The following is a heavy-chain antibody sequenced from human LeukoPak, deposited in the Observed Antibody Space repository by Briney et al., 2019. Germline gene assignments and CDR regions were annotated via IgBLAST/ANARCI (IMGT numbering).Heavy chain of an antibody. CDR1: GYSFTSYW. J-gene: IGHJ6*02. CDR3: ARLDYGDYSYYYGMDV. V-gene: IGHV5-51*01. D-gene: IGHD4-17*01. Sequence: GESLKISCKGSGYSFTSYWSGWVRQMPGKGLEWIGIIYPGDSDTRYSPSFQGQVTISADKSISTAYLQWSSLKASDTAIYYCARLDYGDYSYYYGMDVWGQGTTVTVSS. CDR2: IYPGDSDT.